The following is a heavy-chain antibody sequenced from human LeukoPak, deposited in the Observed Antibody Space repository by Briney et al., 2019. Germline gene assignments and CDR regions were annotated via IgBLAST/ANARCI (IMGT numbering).Heavy chain of an antibody. CDR2: ISSSSSYI. J-gene: IGHJ4*02. CDR3: ARGGGGWDDFDY. CDR1: GFTFSSYS. Sequence: GGSLRLSCAASGFTFSSYSMNWVRQAPGKGLEWVSSISSSSSYIYYADSVKGRFTISRDNAKNSLYLQMNSLRAEDTAVYYCARGGGGWDDFDYWGQGTLVTVSS. V-gene: IGHV3-21*01. D-gene: IGHD6-19*01.